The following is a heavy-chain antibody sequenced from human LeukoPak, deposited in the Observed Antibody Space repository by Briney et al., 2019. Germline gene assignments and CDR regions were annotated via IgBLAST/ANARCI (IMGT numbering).Heavy chain of an antibody. CDR2: INHSGST. CDR3: TKRVAIYCSSYCWYFGPTQGGMDV. Sequence: SETLSLTCAVYGGSFSGYYWSWIRQPPGKGLEWIGEINHSGSTNYNPSLKSRVTIPVDTSKNQFSLKLSSVTAADTAVYYFTKRVAIYCSSYCWYFGPTQGGMDVWGKGTTVTISS. CDR1: GGSFSGYY. J-gene: IGHJ6*04. D-gene: IGHD2-2*01. V-gene: IGHV4-34*01.